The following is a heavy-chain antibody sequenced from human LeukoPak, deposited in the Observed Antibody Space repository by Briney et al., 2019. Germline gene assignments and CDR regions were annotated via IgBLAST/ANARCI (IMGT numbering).Heavy chain of an antibody. D-gene: IGHD6-13*01. J-gene: IGHJ4*02. Sequence: PGGSLRLSYAVSGFTVSINYMSWVRQAPGKGLEWVSVIYNGASTYYADSVKGRFTISRDNSKNTLYLQMNSLRVEDTAVYYCAGPTERYSSSWFYFDYWGQGTLVTVSS. CDR1: GFTVSINY. CDR2: IYNGAST. CDR3: AGPTERYSSSWFYFDY. V-gene: IGHV3-66*01.